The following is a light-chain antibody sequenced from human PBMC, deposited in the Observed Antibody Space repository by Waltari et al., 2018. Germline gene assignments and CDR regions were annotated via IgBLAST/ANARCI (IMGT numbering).Light chain of an antibody. CDR1: GSNIGAGYA. Sequence: QSVLTQPPSVSGAPGQRVTLSCTGCGSNIGAGYAVHWYQQLPRAAPKLLIYGSTSRPLGVPARFFGSTSGASASLAIIGLQAEDEADYYCQSYDTSLSVVFGGGTKLTVL. V-gene: IGLV1-40*01. J-gene: IGLJ3*02. CDR2: GST. CDR3: QSYDTSLSVV.